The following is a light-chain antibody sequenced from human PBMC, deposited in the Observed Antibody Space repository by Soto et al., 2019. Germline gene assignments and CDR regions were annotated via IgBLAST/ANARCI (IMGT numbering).Light chain of an antibody. V-gene: IGLV1-40*01. CDR1: SSNIGAGYV. J-gene: IGLJ3*02. CDR2: GNN. CDR3: SSYTNSTTPWV. Sequence: QSVLTQPPSVSGAPGQSVTISCTGSSSNIGAGYVVHWYQQFPGTAPKLLIYGNNNRPSGVPGRISGSKSGTSASLAITGLQADDEADYYCSSYTNSTTPWVFGGGTKLTVL.